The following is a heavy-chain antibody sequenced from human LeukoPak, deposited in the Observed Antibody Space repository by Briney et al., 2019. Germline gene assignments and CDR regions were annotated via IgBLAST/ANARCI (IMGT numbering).Heavy chain of an antibody. V-gene: IGHV4-34*01. CDR1: GGSFSGYY. D-gene: IGHD3-3*02. CDR2: INHSGST. J-gene: IGHJ3*02. Sequence: SETLSLTCAVYGGSFSGYYWSWIRQPPGKGLEWIGEINHSGSTNYNPSLKSRVTISVDTSKNQFSLKLTSVTAADTAVYYCARSHSIQSNAFDIWGQGTMVTVSS. CDR3: ARSHSIQSNAFDI.